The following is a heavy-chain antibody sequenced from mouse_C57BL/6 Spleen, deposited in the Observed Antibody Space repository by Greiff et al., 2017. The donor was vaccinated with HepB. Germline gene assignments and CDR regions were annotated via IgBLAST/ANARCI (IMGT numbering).Heavy chain of an antibody. CDR1: GFTFTDYY. Sequence: EVHLVESGGGLVQPGGSLSLSCAASGFTFTDYYMSWVRQPPGKALEWLGFIRNKANGYTTEYSASVKGRFTISRDNSQSILYLQMNALRAEDSATYYCARSPNSHHYYGSSSYYAMDYWGQGTSVTVSS. J-gene: IGHJ4*01. D-gene: IGHD1-1*01. V-gene: IGHV7-3*01. CDR3: ARSPNSHHYYGSSSYYAMDY. CDR2: IRNKANGYTT.